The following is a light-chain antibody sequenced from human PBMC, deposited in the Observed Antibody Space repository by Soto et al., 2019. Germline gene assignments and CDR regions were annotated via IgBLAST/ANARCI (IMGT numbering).Light chain of an antibody. CDR1: QSVSSSY. CDR2: GAS. CDR3: QSAPIT. V-gene: IGKV3-20*01. J-gene: IGKJ5*01. Sequence: EIVLTQSPGTLSLSPGERATLSCRASQSVSSSYLAWYQQKPGQAPRLLIYGASSRATGIPDRFSGSGSGTDFTLTSSRLEPEDFAVYYCQSAPITFGQGTRLEIK.